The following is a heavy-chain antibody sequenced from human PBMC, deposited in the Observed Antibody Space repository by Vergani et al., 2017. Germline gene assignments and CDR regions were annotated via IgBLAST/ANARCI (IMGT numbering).Heavy chain of an antibody. V-gene: IGHV4-59*01. CDR2: IYYSGST. CDR3: ARAADGYCSSTSCYRGVDAFDI. J-gene: IGHJ3*02. D-gene: IGHD2-2*02. CDR1: GGSISSYY. Sequence: QVQLQESGPGLVKPSETLSLTCTVSGGSISSYYWSWIRQPPGKGLEWNGYIYYSGSTNYNPSLKSRVTISVDTSKNQFSLKLSSVTAADTAVYYCARAADGYCSSTSCYRGVDAFDIWGQGTMVTVSS.